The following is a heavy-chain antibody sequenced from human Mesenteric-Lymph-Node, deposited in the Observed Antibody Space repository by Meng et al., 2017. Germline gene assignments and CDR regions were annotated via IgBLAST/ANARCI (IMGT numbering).Heavy chain of an antibody. CDR1: GGSFTDSY. Sequence: QVQLQQWGAGLLKPSETLSFTCAVYGGSFTDSYWSWIRQPPGKGLEWIGEINHSGTTNSNPSLKSRVTISVDTSKSQFSLKLSSVTAADTAVYYCARGGRPRYWGQGALVTVSS. CDR3: ARGGRPRY. D-gene: IGHD1-14*01. J-gene: IGHJ4*02. CDR2: INHSGTT. V-gene: IGHV4-34*01.